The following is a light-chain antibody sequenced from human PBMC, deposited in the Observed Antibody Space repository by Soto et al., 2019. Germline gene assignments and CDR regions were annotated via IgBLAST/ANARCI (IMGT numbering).Light chain of an antibody. CDR3: RSYRRNNTYVV. CDR2: DVS. Sequence: QSALTQPASVSGSPGQSITISCTGTSSDIGGYNYVSWYQHHPGKAPKLMIYDVSNRPSGVSNRFSGSKSGNTASLTISGLQAEDEADYYCRSYRRNNTYVVFGGGTKLTVL. V-gene: IGLV2-14*03. J-gene: IGLJ2*01. CDR1: SSDIGGYNY.